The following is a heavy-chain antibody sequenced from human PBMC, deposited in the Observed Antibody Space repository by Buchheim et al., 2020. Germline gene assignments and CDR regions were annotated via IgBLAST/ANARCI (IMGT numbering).Heavy chain of an antibody. D-gene: IGHD4-17*01. V-gene: IGHV3-23*01. Sequence: EVQLLESGGGSVQPGGSLRLSCAASGFTFTNYAMSWVRQAPGKGLEWVSGFSYSGGSTYYADSVKGRFTISRENSKNMLYLQMNSLRADDTAIYYCAKGPYGDNARLSRYFDYWGQGTL. CDR1: GFTFTNYA. CDR2: FSYSGGST. CDR3: AKGPYGDNARLSRYFDY. J-gene: IGHJ4*02.